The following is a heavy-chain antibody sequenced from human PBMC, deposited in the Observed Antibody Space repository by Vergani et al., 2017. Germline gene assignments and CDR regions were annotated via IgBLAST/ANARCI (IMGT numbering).Heavy chain of an antibody. CDR1: GGTFSSYA. CDR2: IIPIFGTA. J-gene: IGHJ5*02. V-gene: IGHV1-69*01. CDR3: AREGSYYGSGSYYNGNWFDP. D-gene: IGHD3-10*01. Sequence: QVQLVQSGAEVKKPGSSVKVSCKASGGTFSSYAISWVRQAPGQGLEWMGGIIPIFGTAHYAQKFQGRVTITADESTSTAYMELSSLRSEDTAVYYCAREGSYYGSGSYYNGNWFDPWGQGTLVTVSS.